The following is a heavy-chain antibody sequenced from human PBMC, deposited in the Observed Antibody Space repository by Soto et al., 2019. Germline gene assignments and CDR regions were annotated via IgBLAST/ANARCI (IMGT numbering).Heavy chain of an antibody. Sequence: QLQLQESGPGLVKPSETLSVTCTVSGGSISSSSYYWGWIRQPPGKGLEWIGSIYYSGSTYYNPSLKSRVTISVDTSKNQFSLKLSSVTAADTAVYYCASHTIVVVPAATYRFWSGYPIDYWGQGTLVTVSS. D-gene: IGHD2-2*01. CDR3: ASHTIVVVPAATYRFWSGYPIDY. CDR2: IYYSGST. V-gene: IGHV4-39*01. J-gene: IGHJ4*02. CDR1: GGSISSSSYY.